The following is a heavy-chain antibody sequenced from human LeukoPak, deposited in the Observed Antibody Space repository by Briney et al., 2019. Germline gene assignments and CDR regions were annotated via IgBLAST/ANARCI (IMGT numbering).Heavy chain of an antibody. J-gene: IGHJ4*02. CDR1: GFTFSDYY. Sequence: GGSLRLSCAASGFTFSDYYMSWIRQAPGKGLEWVSYISSGSSYTNYADSVKGRFIISRDNAKSALYLQMNSLRAEDTALYYCARARGPDYWGQGTLVTASS. D-gene: IGHD3-10*01. CDR3: ARARGPDY. V-gene: IGHV3-11*03. CDR2: ISSGSSYT.